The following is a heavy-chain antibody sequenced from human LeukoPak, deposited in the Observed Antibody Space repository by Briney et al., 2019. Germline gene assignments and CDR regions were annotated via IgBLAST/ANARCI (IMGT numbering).Heavy chain of an antibody. CDR3: ARERWHCRGNDCYSVYYYGLDV. V-gene: IGHV1-3*01. CDR1: VYTFTNYA. J-gene: IGHJ6*02. D-gene: IGHD2-15*01. Sequence: GASVKVSCKASVYTFTNYAFHWVRQALGQRLEWLGWINAGNDDTKYSQKFQARVTITRDTSASTVYMELSSLTSDDTAVYYCARERWHCRGNDCYSVYYYGLDVWGQGTTVTVSS. CDR2: INAGNDDT.